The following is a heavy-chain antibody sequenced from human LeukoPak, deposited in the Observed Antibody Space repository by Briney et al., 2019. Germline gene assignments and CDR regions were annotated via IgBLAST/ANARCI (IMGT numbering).Heavy chain of an antibody. V-gene: IGHV3-23*01. CDR3: AKDRCSNGIGCYYYYMDV. Sequence: GGSLRLSCAASGFTFINYAMSWVRQAPGKGLGWVSGISSRGVRTYYADSVKGRFTISRDNSKNTLYLQMNSLRAEDTAVYYCAKDRCSNGIGCYYYYMDVWGKGTTVTISS. CDR2: ISSRGVRT. D-gene: IGHD2-8*01. CDR1: GFTFINYA. J-gene: IGHJ6*03.